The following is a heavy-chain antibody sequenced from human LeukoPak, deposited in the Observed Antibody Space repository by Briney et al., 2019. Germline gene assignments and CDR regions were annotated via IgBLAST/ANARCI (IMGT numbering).Heavy chain of an antibody. D-gene: IGHD3-22*01. CDR1: GYTFTSYG. Sequence: ASVKVSCKASGYTFTSYGISWVRQAPGQGLEWLGWISAYNGNTNYAQKLRGRVTMTTDTSTTTAYMELRSLRSDDTAVYYCARANYYDSSGYLRLWGQGTLVTVSS. CDR3: ARANYYDSSGYLRL. CDR2: ISAYNGNT. J-gene: IGHJ4*02. V-gene: IGHV1-18*01.